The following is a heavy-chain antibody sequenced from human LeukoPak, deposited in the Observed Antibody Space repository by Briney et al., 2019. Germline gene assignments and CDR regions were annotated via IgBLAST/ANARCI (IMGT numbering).Heavy chain of an antibody. CDR3: ARGRFYFDY. Sequence: PGGSLRLSCAASGFTASSNYMSWVRQAPGKGLEWVSVIYSGGSTYYADSVKGRFTISRDNSKNTLYLQMNSLRAEDTAVYYCARGRFYFDYWGQGTLVTVSS. CDR1: GFTASSNY. CDR2: IYSGGST. D-gene: IGHD3-3*01. J-gene: IGHJ4*02. V-gene: IGHV3-66*02.